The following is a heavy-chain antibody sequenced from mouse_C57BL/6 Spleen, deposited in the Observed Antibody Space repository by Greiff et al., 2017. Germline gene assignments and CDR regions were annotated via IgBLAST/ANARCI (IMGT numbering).Heavy chain of an antibody. CDR2: IHPNSGST. V-gene: IGHV1-64*01. J-gene: IGHJ1*03. D-gene: IGHD2-2*01. Sequence: QVQLQQSGAELVKPGASVKLSCKASGYTFTSYWMHWVKQRPGQGLEWIGMIHPNSGSTNYNEKFKSKATLTVDKSSSTAYMQLSSLTSEDSAVXYCARSTMVTTGYFGVWGTGTTVTVSS. CDR3: ARSTMVTTGYFGV. CDR1: GYTFTSYW.